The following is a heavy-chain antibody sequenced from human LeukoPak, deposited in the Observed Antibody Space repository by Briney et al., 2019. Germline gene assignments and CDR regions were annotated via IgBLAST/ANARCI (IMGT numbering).Heavy chain of an antibody. CDR2: IYYSGST. CDR1: GGSVSSGSYY. Sequence: SETLSLTCTVSGGSVSSGSYYWSWIRQPPGKGLEWIGYIYYSGSTNYNPSLKSRVTISVDTSKNQFSLKLSSVTAADTAVYYCARDKDAFDIWGQGTTVTVSS. CDR3: ARDKDAFDI. J-gene: IGHJ3*02. V-gene: IGHV4-61*01.